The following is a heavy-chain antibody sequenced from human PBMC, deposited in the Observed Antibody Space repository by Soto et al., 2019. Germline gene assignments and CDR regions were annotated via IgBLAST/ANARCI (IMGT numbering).Heavy chain of an antibody. Sequence: SVKVSCKASGGTFSSYAISWVRQTPGQGLEWMGGIIPIFGTANYAQKFQGRVTITADESTSTAYMELSSLRSEDTAVYYCAKDRDKRTARYSYGPPLDYWGQGTLVTVSS. V-gene: IGHV1-69*13. CDR1: GGTFSSYA. J-gene: IGHJ4*02. D-gene: IGHD5-18*01. CDR3: AKDRDKRTARYSYGPPLDY. CDR2: IIPIFGTA.